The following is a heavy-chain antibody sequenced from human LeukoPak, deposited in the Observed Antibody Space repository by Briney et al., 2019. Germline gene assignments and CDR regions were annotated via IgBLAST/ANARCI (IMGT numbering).Heavy chain of an antibody. CDR2: IRYDGSKQ. CDR1: AFTFTSYG. D-gene: IGHD1-1*01. CDR3: AKDLWTKQNAPGYFDY. V-gene: IGHV3-30*02. J-gene: IGHJ4*02. Sequence: GGSLRLSCAVSAFTFTSYGMHWVRQAPGKGLEWVAFIRYDGSKQYYIDSVKGRFTVSRDNSKNTLYLQMNNLRAEDRTVYYCAKDLWTKQNAPGYFDYWGQGTLVTVS.